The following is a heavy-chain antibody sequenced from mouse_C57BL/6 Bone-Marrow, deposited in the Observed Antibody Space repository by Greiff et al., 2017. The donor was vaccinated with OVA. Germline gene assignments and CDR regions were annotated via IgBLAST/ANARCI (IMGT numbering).Heavy chain of an antibody. CDR1: GFSLTSYA. D-gene: IGHD4-1*01. Sequence: QVQLQQSGPGLVAPSQSLSITCTVSGFSLTSYAISWVRQPPGKGLEWLGVIWTGGGTNYNSALKSRLSISQDNSKSQVFLKMNSLQTDDTARYYCARNLLTGTAWFAYWGQGTLVTVSA. CDR2: IWTGGGT. J-gene: IGHJ3*01. CDR3: ARNLLTGTAWFAY. V-gene: IGHV2-9-1*01.